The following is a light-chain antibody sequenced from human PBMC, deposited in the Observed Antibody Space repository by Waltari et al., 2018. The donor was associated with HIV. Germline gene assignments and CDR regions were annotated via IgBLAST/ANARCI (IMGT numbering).Light chain of an antibody. CDR1: SSNLGNDF. CDR2: DND. CDR3: GTWDRSMDGGV. Sequence: QSVLTQPPSVSAAPGQKVAISCSVNSSNLGNDFVSCYQHVPGPAPKLLIYDNDKRPSGIPDRFSGSKSGTSATLDITGLQTGDEADYYCGTWDRSMDGGVFGGGTKLTVL. J-gene: IGLJ2*01. V-gene: IGLV1-51*01.